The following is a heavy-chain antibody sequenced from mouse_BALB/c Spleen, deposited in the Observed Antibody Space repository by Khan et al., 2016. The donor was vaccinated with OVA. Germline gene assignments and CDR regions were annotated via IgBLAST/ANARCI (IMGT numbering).Heavy chain of an antibody. J-gene: IGHJ3*01. Sequence: EVKLLESGGGLVQPGGSLKLSCAASGFDFSRYWMSWVRQAPGKGLEWIGEINPDSSTINYTPSLKDKFIISRDNAKNTLYLQMSKVRSEDTALYYCARQNYGSSLFAYWGQGTLVTVSA. CDR1: GFDFSRYW. V-gene: IGHV4-1*02. CDR2: INPDSSTI. D-gene: IGHD1-1*01. CDR3: ARQNYGSSLFAY.